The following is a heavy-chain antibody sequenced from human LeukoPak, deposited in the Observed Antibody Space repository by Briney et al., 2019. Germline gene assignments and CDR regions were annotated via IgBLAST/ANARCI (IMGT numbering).Heavy chain of an antibody. CDR2: VFYTAST. J-gene: IGHJ5*02. D-gene: IGHD3-16*02. V-gene: IGHV4-39*01. Sequence: PSETLSLTCTVSGGSISSSSYYWGWIRQPPGKGLEWIGSVFYTASTYYNPSLKSRVTISVDTSKNQFSLKLSSVTAADTAVYYCARQLHYVWGSYRAWGQGTLVTVSS. CDR3: ARQLHYVWGSYRA. CDR1: GGSISSSSYY.